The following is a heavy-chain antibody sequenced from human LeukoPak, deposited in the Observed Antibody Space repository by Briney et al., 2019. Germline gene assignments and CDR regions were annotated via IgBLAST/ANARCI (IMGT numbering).Heavy chain of an antibody. J-gene: IGHJ4*02. CDR2: INHSGST. Sequence: PSETLSLSCAVYGGSFSGYYWSWIRQPPGKGLEWIGEINHSGSTNSNPSLKSRVTISVDTSKKQFSLKLSSVTAADTAVYYCARQVTDASGSYNFDYWGQGTLVTVSS. CDR1: GGSFSGYY. V-gene: IGHV4-34*01. D-gene: IGHD3-10*01. CDR3: ARQVTDASGSYNFDY.